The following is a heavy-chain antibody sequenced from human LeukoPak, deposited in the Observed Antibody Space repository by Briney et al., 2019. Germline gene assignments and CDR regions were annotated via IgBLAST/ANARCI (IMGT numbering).Heavy chain of an antibody. CDR3: ARADYGGNPYYYGMGV. J-gene: IGHJ6*02. V-gene: IGHV3-7*01. D-gene: IGHD4-23*01. CDR2: INPDGRDT. Sequence: GGSLRLSCVVSGFTFNRCWMNWVRQAPGKGLEWVAHINPDGRDTYYADSVKGRFIISREDSKNTLYLRMNSLRDEETAVYYCARADYGGNPYYYGMGVWGQGTTVIVSS. CDR1: GFTFNRCW.